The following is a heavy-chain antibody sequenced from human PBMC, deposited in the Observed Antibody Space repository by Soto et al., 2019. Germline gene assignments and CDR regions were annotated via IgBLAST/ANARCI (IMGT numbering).Heavy chain of an antibody. CDR1: GYSFTSYW. CDR3: ARGGRYYHGSGSYYNVGYYYGMDV. J-gene: IGHJ6*02. Sequence: GESLKISCKGSGYSFTSYWIGWVRQMPGKGLEWMGIIYPGDSDTRYSPSFQGQVTISADKSISTAYLQWSSLKASDTAMYYCARGGRYYHGSGSYYNVGYYYGMDVWGQGTTVTISS. V-gene: IGHV5-51*01. CDR2: IYPGDSDT. D-gene: IGHD3-10*01.